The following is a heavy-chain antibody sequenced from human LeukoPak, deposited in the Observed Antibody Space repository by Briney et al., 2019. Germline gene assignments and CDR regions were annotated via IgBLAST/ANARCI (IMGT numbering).Heavy chain of an antibody. Sequence: GGSLRLSCAASGFTLSSYSMNWVRQAPGKALEWVASIYSSGSTIYYADSVKGRFTISRDNAKNSLYLQMNSLRAEDTAVYYCARDDSSWVRPSYYYYYYGMDVWGQGTTVTVSS. CDR2: IYSSGSTI. CDR3: ARDDSSWVRPSYYYYYYGMDV. D-gene: IGHD6-13*01. CDR1: GFTLSSYS. J-gene: IGHJ6*02. V-gene: IGHV3-21*04.